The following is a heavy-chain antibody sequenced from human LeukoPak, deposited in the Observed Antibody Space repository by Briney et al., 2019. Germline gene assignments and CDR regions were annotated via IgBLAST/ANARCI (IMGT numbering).Heavy chain of an antibody. Sequence: GGSLRLSCAASGFTFSSYSMNWVRQAPGKGLEWVSSISSSSSYIYYADSVKGRFTISRDNSKNSLYLQMNSLRAGDTAVHYCATTVAGTRWALGYWGQGTLVTVSS. D-gene: IGHD6-19*01. V-gene: IGHV3-21*01. CDR2: ISSSSSYI. CDR3: ATTVAGTRWALGY. J-gene: IGHJ4*02. CDR1: GFTFSSYS.